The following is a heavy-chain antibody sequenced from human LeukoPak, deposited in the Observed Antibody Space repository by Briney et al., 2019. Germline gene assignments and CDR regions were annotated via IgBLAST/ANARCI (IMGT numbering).Heavy chain of an antibody. J-gene: IGHJ4*02. D-gene: IGHD3-22*01. CDR2: ISAYNGNT. Sequence: ASVKVSCKASGYTFTSYGISWVRQAPGQGLEWMGWISAYNGNTNYAQKLQGRVTMTTDTSTSTAYMELRSLRSDDTAVYYCGKGPRGSRYYDSSGYYYTFDYWGQGTLVTVSS. CDR3: GKGPRGSRYYDSSGYYYTFDY. V-gene: IGHV1-18*01. CDR1: GYTFTSYG.